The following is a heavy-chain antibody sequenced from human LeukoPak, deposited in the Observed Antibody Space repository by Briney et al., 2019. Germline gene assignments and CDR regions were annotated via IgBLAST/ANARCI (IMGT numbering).Heavy chain of an antibody. CDR3: AKDQGYDFWSGYYPFDY. D-gene: IGHD3-3*01. J-gene: IGHJ4*02. Sequence: GGSLRLSCAASGFPFSSYGMHWVRQAPGKGLEGVAFIRYDGSNKYYADSVKGRFTISRDNSKNTLYLQMNSLRAVDTAVYYCAKDQGYDFWSGYYPFDYWGQGTLVTVSS. V-gene: IGHV3-30*02. CDR2: IRYDGSNK. CDR1: GFPFSSYG.